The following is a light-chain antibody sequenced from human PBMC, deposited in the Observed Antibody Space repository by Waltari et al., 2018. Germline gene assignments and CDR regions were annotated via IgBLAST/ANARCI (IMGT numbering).Light chain of an antibody. V-gene: IGLV1-44*01. CDR2: SNN. CDR1: SSNIGRNP. J-gene: IGLJ2*01. Sequence: CSGSSSNIGRNPVNWYQQLPGTAPKLLIHSNNQRPSGVPDRFSVSKSGTSASLAISGLQSEDEADYYCATWDASLTGWVFGGGTKLTVL. CDR3: ATWDASLTGWV.